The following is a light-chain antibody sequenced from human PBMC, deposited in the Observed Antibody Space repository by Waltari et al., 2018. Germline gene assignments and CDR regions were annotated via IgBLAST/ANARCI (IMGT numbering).Light chain of an antibody. CDR1: SSYVGDYNY. CDR3: SSYTSSSTYVV. V-gene: IGLV2-14*03. J-gene: IGLJ2*01. CDR2: DVS. Sequence: QSALTQPASVSGSPGQSITISCTGTSSYVGDYNYVSWYQRHPGKAPKLIRFDVSNRPSGVSNRFSGSKAGDTASLTISGLQAEDEADYYCSSYTSSSTYVVFGGGTKLTVL.